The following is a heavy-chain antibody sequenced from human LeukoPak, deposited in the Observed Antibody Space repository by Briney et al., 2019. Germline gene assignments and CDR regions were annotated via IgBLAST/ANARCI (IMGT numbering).Heavy chain of an antibody. D-gene: IGHD3-22*01. CDR2: INPSGGST. Sequence: ASVKVSCKASGYTFGSDDINWVRQATGQGLEWMGIINPSGGSTSYAQKFQGRVTMTRDMSTSTVYMELSSLRSEDTAVYYCAGNYYDSSGYQASWGQGTLVTVSS. CDR3: AGNYYDSSGYQAS. J-gene: IGHJ5*02. CDR1: GYTFGSDD. V-gene: IGHV1-46*01.